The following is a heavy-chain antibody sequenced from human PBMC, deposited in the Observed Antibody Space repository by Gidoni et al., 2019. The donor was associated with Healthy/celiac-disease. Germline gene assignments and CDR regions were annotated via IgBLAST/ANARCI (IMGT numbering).Heavy chain of an antibody. Sequence: QVQLLQSGAKEKKPGAPVNVSCKASGSTITSYGIRWVRQAPGQGLEWMGWTSAYNGNTNYAQKLKGRVTMTTDTSTSTAYMELRSLRSDDTAVYYCARVAPPNIAARRDGWFDPWGQGTLVTVSS. CDR2: TSAYNGNT. CDR1: GSTITSYG. CDR3: ARVAPPNIAARRDGWFDP. J-gene: IGHJ5*02. D-gene: IGHD6-6*01. V-gene: IGHV1-18*01.